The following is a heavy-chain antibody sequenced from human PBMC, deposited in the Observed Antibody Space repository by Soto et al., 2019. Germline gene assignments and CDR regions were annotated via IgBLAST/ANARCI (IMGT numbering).Heavy chain of an antibody. J-gene: IGHJ6*02. CDR1: GFTFSSYG. CDR3: AKDHRLYYYDSSGYSGMDV. V-gene: IGHV3-30*18. D-gene: IGHD3-22*01. Sequence: QVQLVESGGGVVQPGRSLRLSCAASGFTFSSYGMHWVRQAPGKGLEWEAVISYDGSNKYYADSVKGRFTISRDNSKNTLYLQMNSLRAEDTAVYYCAKDHRLYYYDSSGYSGMDVWGQGTTVTVSS. CDR2: ISYDGSNK.